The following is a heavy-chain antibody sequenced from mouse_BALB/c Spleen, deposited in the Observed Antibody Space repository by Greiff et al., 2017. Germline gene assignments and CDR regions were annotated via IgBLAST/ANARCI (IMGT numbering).Heavy chain of an antibody. CDR2: IDPSDSYT. Sequence: VQLQQPGAELVKPGASVKLSCKASGYTFTSYWMHWVKQRPGQGLEWIGGIDPSDSYTNYNQKFKGKATLTVDKSSSTAYMQLSSLTSEDSAVYYCAIYYAMDYWGQGTSVTVSS. J-gene: IGHJ4*01. CDR1: GYTFTSYW. CDR3: AIYYAMDY. V-gene: IGHV1-69*02.